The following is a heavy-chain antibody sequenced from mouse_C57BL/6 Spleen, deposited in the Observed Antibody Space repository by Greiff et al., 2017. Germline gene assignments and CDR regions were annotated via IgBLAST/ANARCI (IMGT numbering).Heavy chain of an antibody. D-gene: IGHD2-2*01. Sequence: EVQLVESGGGLVQPKGSLKLSCAASGFSFNTYAMNWVRQAPGKGLEWVARIRSKSNNYATYYADSVKDRFTISRDDSESMLYLQMNNLKTEDTAMYYCVRHSAPYVFEEAMDYWGQRTSLTVSS. CDR1: GFSFNTYA. CDR3: VRHSAPYVFEEAMDY. J-gene: IGHJ4*01. CDR2: IRSKSNNYAT. V-gene: IGHV10-1*01.